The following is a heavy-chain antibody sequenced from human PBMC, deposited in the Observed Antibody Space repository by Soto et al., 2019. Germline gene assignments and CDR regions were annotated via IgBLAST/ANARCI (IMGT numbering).Heavy chain of an antibody. CDR1: GGSISSGGYY. Sequence: QVQLQESGPGLVKPSQTLSLTCTVSGGSISSGGYYWSWIRQHPGKGLEWIGYIYYSGSTYYNPSLKSRVTISVDSSKNQYSLKLSSVTAADTAVYYCARVPYDSSGYYYPGAFDIWGQGTMVTVSS. V-gene: IGHV4-31*03. J-gene: IGHJ3*02. CDR2: IYYSGST. CDR3: ARVPYDSSGYYYPGAFDI. D-gene: IGHD3-22*01.